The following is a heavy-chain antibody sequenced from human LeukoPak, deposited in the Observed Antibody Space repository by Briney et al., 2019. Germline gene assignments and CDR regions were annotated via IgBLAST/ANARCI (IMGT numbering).Heavy chain of an antibody. V-gene: IGHV1-69*05. CDR3: ARVGCSGGSCYSTFDY. J-gene: IGHJ4*02. D-gene: IGHD2-15*01. CDR1: GGTFSSYA. CDR2: IIPIFGTA. Sequence: SVKVSCKASGGTFSSYAISWVRQAPGQGLEWMGGIIPIFGTANYAQKFQGRVTVTTDESTSTAYMELSSLRSEDTAVYYCARVGCSGGSCYSTFDYWGQGTLVTVSS.